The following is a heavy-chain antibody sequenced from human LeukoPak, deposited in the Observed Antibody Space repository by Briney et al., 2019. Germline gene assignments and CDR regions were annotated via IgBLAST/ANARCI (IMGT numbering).Heavy chain of an antibody. CDR3: ARAHRRWLRAFDI. D-gene: IGHD5-24*01. J-gene: IGHJ3*02. CDR2: MNPNSGNT. CDR1: GYTFTSYD. Sequence: ASVKVSCKASGYTFTSYDINWVRQATGQGLEWMGWMNPNSGNTGYAQKFQGRVTMTRDTSISTAYMELSSLRSEDTAVYYCARAHRRWLRAFDIWGQGTMVTVSS. V-gene: IGHV1-8*01.